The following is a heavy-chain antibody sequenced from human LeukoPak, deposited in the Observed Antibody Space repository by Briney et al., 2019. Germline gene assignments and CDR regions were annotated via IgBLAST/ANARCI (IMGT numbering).Heavy chain of an antibody. CDR1: GYTFTSYA. Sequence: ASVKVSCKASGYTFTSYAMHWVRQAPGQRLEGMGGINAGNGNTKYPQELQGRVTITRDTSASTAYMELSSLRSGDMAVYYCARTLFGDYSYFDYWGQGTLVTVS. J-gene: IGHJ4*02. V-gene: IGHV1-3*03. CDR2: INAGNGNT. D-gene: IGHD4-17*01. CDR3: ARTLFGDYSYFDY.